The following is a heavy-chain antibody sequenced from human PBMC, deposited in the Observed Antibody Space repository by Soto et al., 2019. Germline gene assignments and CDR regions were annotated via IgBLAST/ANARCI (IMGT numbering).Heavy chain of an antibody. CDR2: IYYSGST. CDR1: GGSISSGGYY. J-gene: IGHJ4*02. Sequence: PSETLSLTCTVSGGSISSGGYYWSWIRQHPGKGLEWIGYIYYSGSTYYNPSLKSRVTISVDTSKNQFSLKLSSVTAADTAVYYCARGSFRYSGYEFDYWGQGTLVTVSS. CDR3: ARGSFRYSGYEFDY. V-gene: IGHV4-31*03. D-gene: IGHD5-12*01.